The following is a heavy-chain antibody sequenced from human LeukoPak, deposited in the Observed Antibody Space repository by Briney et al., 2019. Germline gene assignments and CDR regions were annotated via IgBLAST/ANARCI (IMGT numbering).Heavy chain of an antibody. CDR1: GYTFTSYG. CDR2: IGAYNGNT. V-gene: IGHV1-18*01. J-gene: IGHJ4*02. CDR3: ARAQPLVATIFDY. D-gene: IGHD5-12*01. Sequence: ASVKVSCKTSGYTFTSYGISWVRQAPGQGLEWMGWIGAYNGNTNYAQKFQGRLTMTTDTSTNTAYMEMKSLRSDDTAVYYCARAQPLVATIFDYWGQGTLVTVSS.